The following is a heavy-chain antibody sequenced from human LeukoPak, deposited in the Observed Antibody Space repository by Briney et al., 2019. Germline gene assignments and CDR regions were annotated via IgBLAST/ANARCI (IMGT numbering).Heavy chain of an antibody. CDR1: GFTFHDHT. J-gene: IGHJ4*02. CDR2: ITWDGDVT. Sequence: GGSLRLSCAASGFTFHDHTMHWVRQGPGKRLEWVALITWDGDVTHYADSVKGRFTISRDNSKNSLSLQMNSVTTEDTALYYCIKDAAYSSSWSGYFDYWGQGTLVTVSS. CDR3: IKDAAYSSSWSGYFDY. D-gene: IGHD6-13*01. V-gene: IGHV3-43*01.